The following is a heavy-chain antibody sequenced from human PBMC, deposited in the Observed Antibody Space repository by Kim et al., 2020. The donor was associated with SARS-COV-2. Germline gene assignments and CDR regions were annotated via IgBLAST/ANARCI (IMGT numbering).Heavy chain of an antibody. V-gene: IGHV4-4*08. Sequence: SETLSLTCTVSRASISDYYWSWIRQPPGKGLEWIDYVHTSGSTNYNPSLQSRVTISADTSKNQFSLKLSSMTFADTAVYYCATSRYATSPFYFDSWGQGTLVTVSS. CDR1: RASISDYY. D-gene: IGHD2-2*01. CDR3: ATSRYATSPFYFDS. CDR2: VHTSGST. J-gene: IGHJ4*02.